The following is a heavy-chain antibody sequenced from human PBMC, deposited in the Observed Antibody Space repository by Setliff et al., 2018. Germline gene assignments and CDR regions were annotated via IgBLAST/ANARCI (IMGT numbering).Heavy chain of an antibody. V-gene: IGHV4-38-2*01. Sequence: PSETLSLTCAVSGYSISSGYYWGWIRQPPGKGLEWIGSIYHSGSTYYNPSLKSRVTISVDTSKNQFSLKLSSVTAADTAVYYCARHRAEDYYGSGTIIWGWSDPWGQGTLVTVSS. J-gene: IGHJ5*02. CDR3: ARHRAEDYYGSGTIIWGWSDP. CDR2: IYHSGST. CDR1: GYSISSGYY. D-gene: IGHD3-10*01.